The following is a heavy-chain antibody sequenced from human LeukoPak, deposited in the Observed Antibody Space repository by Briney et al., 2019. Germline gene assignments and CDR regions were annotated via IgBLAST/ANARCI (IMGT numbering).Heavy chain of an antibody. J-gene: IGHJ4*02. CDR1: GFTFSSYS. D-gene: IGHD6-19*01. Sequence: GGSLRLSCAASGFTFSSYSMNWVRQAPGKGLEWVSSISSSSSYIYYADSVKGRFTISRDNAKNSLYLQMNSLRAEDTAVYYCAKDQFQIAVAGYFDHWGQGTLVTVSS. CDR2: ISSSSSYI. V-gene: IGHV3-21*01. CDR3: AKDQFQIAVAGYFDH.